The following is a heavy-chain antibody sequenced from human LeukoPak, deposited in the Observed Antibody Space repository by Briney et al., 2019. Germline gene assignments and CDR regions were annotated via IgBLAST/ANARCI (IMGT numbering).Heavy chain of an antibody. CDR2: ISAYNGNT. CDR1: GYTFTSYG. J-gene: IGHJ4*02. D-gene: IGHD2-2*01. V-gene: IGHV1-18*01. CDR3: ARLDCSSTSCHPDY. Sequence: AASVKVSCKASGYTFTSYGISWVRQAPGQGLEWMGWISAYNGNTNYAQKLQGRVTMTTDTSTSTAYMELRSLRSDDTAVYYCARLDCSSTSCHPDYWGQGTLVTVSS.